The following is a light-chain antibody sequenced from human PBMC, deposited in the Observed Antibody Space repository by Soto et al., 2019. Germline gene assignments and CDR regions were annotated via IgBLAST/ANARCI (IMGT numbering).Light chain of an antibody. CDR3: QQYNTFLT. CDR2: KAS. CDR1: HSITGW. Sequence: DIQMTQSPSTLSASVGDRVIITCRASHSITGWVAWYQQKPGKAPKLLISKASSLESGVPSRFSGSGSGTEFTLTISSLQPDDCATYYCQQYNTFLTFGGGTKVEI. V-gene: IGKV1-5*03. J-gene: IGKJ4*01.